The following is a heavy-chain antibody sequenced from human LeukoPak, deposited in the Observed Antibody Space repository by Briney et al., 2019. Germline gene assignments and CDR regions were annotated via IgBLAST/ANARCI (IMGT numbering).Heavy chain of an antibody. D-gene: IGHD1-14*01. CDR3: ATETSRPTGGY. CDR1: GGSISSGGYY. V-gene: IGHV4-31*03. CDR2: IYYSGST. J-gene: IGHJ4*02. Sequence: SQTLSLTCTVSGGSISSGGYYWSRIRQHPGKGLEWIGYIYYSGSTYYNPSLKSRVTISVDTSKNQSSLKLSSVTAADTAVYYCATETSRPTGGYWGQGTLVTVS.